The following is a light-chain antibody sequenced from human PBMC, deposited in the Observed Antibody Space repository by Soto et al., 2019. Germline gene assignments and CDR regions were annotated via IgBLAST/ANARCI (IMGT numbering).Light chain of an antibody. CDR2: GAS. J-gene: IGKJ2*01. V-gene: IGKV3-15*01. CDR3: QQYKNRPYT. Sequence: EIVMTQSPATLSVSPGERATLSCRASQSVSSNLAWYQQKPGQAPRLLIYGASTRATGIPARFSGSGSGTGCPPTAATLVLKYFPLYYCQQYKNRPYTWGKGTKV. CDR1: QSVSSN.